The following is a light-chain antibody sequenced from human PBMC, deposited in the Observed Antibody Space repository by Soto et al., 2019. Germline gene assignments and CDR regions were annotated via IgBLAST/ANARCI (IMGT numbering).Light chain of an antibody. CDR3: CAYAGNSFV. Sequence: QSVLTQPRSVSGSPGQSVTISCTGTSSDVGGYVYVSWYRQDPDKAPQPIIYDVYNRPSGVPDRFSGSKSGNTASLTVSGLQPEDEADYYCCAYAGNSFVFGTGTKVTVL. CDR2: DVY. CDR1: SSDVGGYVY. J-gene: IGLJ1*01. V-gene: IGLV2-11*01.